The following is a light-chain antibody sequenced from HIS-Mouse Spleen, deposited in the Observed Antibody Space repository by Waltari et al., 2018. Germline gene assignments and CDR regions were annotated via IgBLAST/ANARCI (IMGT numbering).Light chain of an antibody. V-gene: IGLV3-10*01. CDR2: EDS. CDR1: AFPKKL. J-gene: IGLJ2*01. CDR3: YSTDSSGNHRV. Sequence: SYELTQPPSVSVSPGQTARITCSGDAFPKKLVYWYQQKSGQAPVLVIYEDSKRPSGIPERFSGSSSGTMATLTISGAQVEDEADYYCYSTDSSGNHRVFGGGTKLTVL.